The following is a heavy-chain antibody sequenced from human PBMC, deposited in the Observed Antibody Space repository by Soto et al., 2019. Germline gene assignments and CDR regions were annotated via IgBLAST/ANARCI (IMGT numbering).Heavy chain of an antibody. V-gene: IGHV1-3*01. J-gene: IGHJ2*01. CDR3: ARRPPTMVRGFASSDWYFDL. CDR1: GYTFTSYA. Sequence: QVQLVQSGAEVKKPGASVKVSCKASGYTFTSYAMHWVRQAPGQRLEWMGWINAGNGNTKYSQKFQGRVTITRDTTASTAYMELSSLRSEDTAVYYCARRPPTMVRGFASSDWYFDLWGRGTLVTVSS. CDR2: INAGNGNT. D-gene: IGHD3-10*01.